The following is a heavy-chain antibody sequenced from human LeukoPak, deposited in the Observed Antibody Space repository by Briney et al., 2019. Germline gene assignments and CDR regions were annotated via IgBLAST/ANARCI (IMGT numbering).Heavy chain of an antibody. CDR3: AREGSATARPFVSNDY. Sequence: GGSLRLSCAASGFTVSSNYMSWVRQAPGKGLEWVSVIYSGGSTYYADSVKGRFTISRDNSKNTLYLQMNSLRAEDTAVYYCAREGSATARPFVSNDYWGQGTLVTVSS. V-gene: IGHV3-53*01. CDR1: GFTVSSNY. J-gene: IGHJ4*02. CDR2: IYSGGST. D-gene: IGHD6-6*01.